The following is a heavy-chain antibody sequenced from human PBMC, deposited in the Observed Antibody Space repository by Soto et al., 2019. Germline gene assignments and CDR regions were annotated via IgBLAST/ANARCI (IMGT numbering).Heavy chain of an antibody. Sequence: QVQLVQSGAEVKKPGASVKVSCKASGYTFTSYAMHWVRQAPGQRREWMGWINAGNGNTKYSQKFQGRVTITRDTSASTAYMELSSLRSEDTAVYYCAREDYYDSSGESLGFDPWGQGTLVTVSS. V-gene: IGHV1-3*01. CDR1: GYTFTSYA. J-gene: IGHJ5*02. D-gene: IGHD3-22*01. CDR2: INAGNGNT. CDR3: AREDYYDSSGESLGFDP.